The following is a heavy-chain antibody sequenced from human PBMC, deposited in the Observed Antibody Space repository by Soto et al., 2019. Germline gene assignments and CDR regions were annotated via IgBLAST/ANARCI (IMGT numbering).Heavy chain of an antibody. CDR2: ISYDGSNK. D-gene: IGHD3-3*01. V-gene: IGHV3-30-3*01. CDR3: ARDEIRFSWAYGMDV. CDR1: GFTFSSYA. J-gene: IGHJ6*02. Sequence: QVQLVESGGGVVQPGRSLRLSCAASGFTFSSYAMHWVRQAPGKGLEWVAVISYDGSNKYYADSVKGRFTISSDNFKTSLYLQMNSLRAEDTAVYYCARDEIRFSWAYGMDVWGQGTTVTVSS.